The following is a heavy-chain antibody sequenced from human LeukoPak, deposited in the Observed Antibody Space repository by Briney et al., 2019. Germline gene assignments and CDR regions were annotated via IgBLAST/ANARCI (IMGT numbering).Heavy chain of an antibody. V-gene: IGHV4-59*08. CDR3: ARQGIWAFDY. Sequence: PSETLSLTCTVYGGSISSYYWSWIRQPPGKGLEWIGYIYYSGSTNYNPSLKSRVTISVDTSKNQFSLKLSSVTAADTAVYYCARQGIWAFDYWGQGTLVTVSS. J-gene: IGHJ4*02. CDR1: GGSISSYY. CDR2: IYYSGST. D-gene: IGHD2/OR15-2a*01.